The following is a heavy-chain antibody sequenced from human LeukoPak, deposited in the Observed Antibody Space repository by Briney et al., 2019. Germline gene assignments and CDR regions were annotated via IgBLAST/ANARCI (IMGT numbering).Heavy chain of an antibody. Sequence: GGSLRLSCAASGFTFSSYEMNWVRQAPGKGLEWVSYISSSGSTIYYADSVKGRFTISRDNAKNSLYLQMNSLRAEDTAVYYCARDSPDYYGMDVWDQGTTVTVSS. CDR2: ISSSGSTI. CDR3: ARDSPDYYGMDV. J-gene: IGHJ6*02. V-gene: IGHV3-48*03. CDR1: GFTFSSYE.